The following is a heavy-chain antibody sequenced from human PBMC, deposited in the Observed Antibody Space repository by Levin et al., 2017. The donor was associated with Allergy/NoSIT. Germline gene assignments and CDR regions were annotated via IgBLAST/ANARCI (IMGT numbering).Heavy chain of an antibody. V-gene: IGHV3-72*01. CDR3: VRGDKAAVTAYPHFHMDV. CDR1: GFTFSDHY. J-gene: IGHJ6*03. Sequence: TGGSLRLSCAASGFTFSDHYMDWVRQAPGKGLEWVGRSKDRSEGYSTEYAASVKGRFIVSRDDSTNSLYLQMTSLETEDTAVYYCVRGDKAAVTAYPHFHMDVWGKGTTVTVSS. D-gene: IGHD4-17*01. CDR2: SKDRSEGYST.